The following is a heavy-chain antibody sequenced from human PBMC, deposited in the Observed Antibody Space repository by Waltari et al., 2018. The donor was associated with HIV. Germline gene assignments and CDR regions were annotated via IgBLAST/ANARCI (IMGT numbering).Heavy chain of an antibody. V-gene: IGHV3-33*01. Sequence: QVKLVESGGGVVQPGRSLRLSCVESGFTFSNYGMHWVRQSPGKGVDWVAVIWFDGSNKYYADSVKGRFTISRDNSKDTLYLQINSLRAEDTAIYYCAGDKNGGDSYYYYGLDVWGQGTTVTVSS. CDR2: IWFDGSNK. CDR1: GFTFSNYG. CDR3: AGDKNGGDSYYYYGLDV. D-gene: IGHD2-21*02. J-gene: IGHJ6*02.